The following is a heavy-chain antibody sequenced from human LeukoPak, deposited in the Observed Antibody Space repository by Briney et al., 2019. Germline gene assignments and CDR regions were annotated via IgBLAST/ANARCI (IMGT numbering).Heavy chain of an antibody. CDR3: ARQMTTVTTRYYYYGMDV. CDR1: GGSISSNY. J-gene: IGHJ6*02. Sequence: SETLSLTCTVSGGSISSNYWSWIRQPPGKGLEWIGYIYYSGSTNYNPSLKSRVTISVDTSKNQFSLKLSSVTAADTAVYYCARQMTTVTTRYYYYGMDVWGQGTTVTVSS. CDR2: IYYSGST. D-gene: IGHD4-17*01. V-gene: IGHV4-59*08.